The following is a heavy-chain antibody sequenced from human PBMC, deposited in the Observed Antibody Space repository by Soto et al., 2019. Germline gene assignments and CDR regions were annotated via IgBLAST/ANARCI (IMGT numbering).Heavy chain of an antibody. V-gene: IGHV1-18*01. D-gene: IGHD6-13*01. Sequence: QVQLVQSGTEVKKPGASVKVSCKASGYTFTSFGISWVRQAPGQGLEWMGWINVYNGNTYYVQKLQGRVTMTTDTSTSTTDMELRSLRSDDTAVYDCARVPFSSSWYGVDYWGQGTLITVPS. CDR2: INVYNGNT. CDR1: GYTFTSFG. J-gene: IGHJ4*02. CDR3: ARVPFSSSWYGVDY.